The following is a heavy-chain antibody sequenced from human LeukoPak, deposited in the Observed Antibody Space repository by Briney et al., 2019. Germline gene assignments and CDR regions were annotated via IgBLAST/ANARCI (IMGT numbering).Heavy chain of an antibody. CDR2: IKKDGSEQ. CDR1: GFTFDDCD. J-gene: IGHJ4*02. CDR3: AGSSSGHDGSGYRPFDY. Sequence: PGGSLRLSCAASGFTFDDCDMTWVRQAPGKGLEWVVNIKKDGSEQNYVDSVKGRFTISRDNAKNSLYLQMNSLRAEDTAVYYCAGSSSGHDGSGYRPFDYWGQGTLVTVSS. D-gene: IGHD3-22*01. V-gene: IGHV3-7*04.